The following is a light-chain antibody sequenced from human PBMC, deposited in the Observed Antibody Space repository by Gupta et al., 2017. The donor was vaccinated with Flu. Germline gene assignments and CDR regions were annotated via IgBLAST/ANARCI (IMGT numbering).Light chain of an antibody. CDR3: SSYTSNSNYV. CDR2: EVS. V-gene: IGLV2-14*01. CDR1: SRDVGGYNY. Sequence: QSALTQPASVSGSPGQSLTISCTGTSRDVGGYNYVSWYQQHPGQAPKLMISEVSNRPSGVSSRFSGSKSGNTASLTISGLQAEDEADYYCSSYTSNSNYVFGTGTKVTVL. J-gene: IGLJ1*01.